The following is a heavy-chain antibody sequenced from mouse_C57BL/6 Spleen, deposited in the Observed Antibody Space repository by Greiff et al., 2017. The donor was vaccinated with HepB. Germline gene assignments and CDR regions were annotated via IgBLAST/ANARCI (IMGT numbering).Heavy chain of an antibody. J-gene: IGHJ1*03. V-gene: IGHV5-4*01. CDR2: ISDGGSYT. CDR3: ARERDYSNYWYFDV. Sequence: DVKLVESGGGLVKPGGSLKLSCAASGFTFSSYAMSRVRQTPEKRLEWVATISDGGSYTYYPDNVKGRFTISRDNAKNNLYLQMSHLKSEDTAMYYCARERDYSNYWYFDVWGTGTTVTVSS. CDR1: GFTFSSYA. D-gene: IGHD2-5*01.